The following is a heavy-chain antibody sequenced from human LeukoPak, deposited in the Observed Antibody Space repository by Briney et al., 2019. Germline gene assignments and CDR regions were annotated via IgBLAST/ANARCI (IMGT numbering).Heavy chain of an antibody. V-gene: IGHV3-21*01. CDR2: ISSSSSHI. CDR1: GFTFSSYS. CDR3: ASPYSSSSNY. D-gene: IGHD6-6*01. Sequence: PGGSLRLSCAASGFTFSSYSMNWVRQAPGKGLEWVSSISSSSSHIYYADSVKGRFTISRDNAKNSLYLQMNSLRAEDTAVYYCASPYSSSSNYWGQGTLVTVSS. J-gene: IGHJ4*02.